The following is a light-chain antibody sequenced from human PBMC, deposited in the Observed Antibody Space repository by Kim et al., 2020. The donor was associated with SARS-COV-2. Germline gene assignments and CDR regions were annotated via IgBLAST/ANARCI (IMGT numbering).Light chain of an antibody. CDR2: GAS. J-gene: IGKJ2*01. V-gene: IGKV3-20*01. CDR3: QQYGSSPYT. CDR1: QSVSSSY. Sequence: LSPGEGATRSCRASQSVSSSYLAWYQQKPGQAPRLLIYGASSRATGIPDRFSGSGSGTDFTLTISRLEPEDFAVYYCQQYGSSPYTFGQGTKLEI.